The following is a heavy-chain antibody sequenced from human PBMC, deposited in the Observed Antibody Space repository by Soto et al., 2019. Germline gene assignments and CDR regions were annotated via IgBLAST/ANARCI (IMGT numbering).Heavy chain of an antibody. V-gene: IGHV1-18*01. CDR3: ARDCSSTSCYATAGYYYYYGMAV. CDR1: GYTFTSYG. J-gene: IGHJ6*02. D-gene: IGHD2-2*01. CDR2: ISAYNGNT. Sequence: ASVKVSCKASGYTFTSYGISWVRQAPGQGLEWMGWISAYNGNTNYAQKLQGRVTMTTDTSTSTAYMELRSLRSDDTAVYYCARDCSSTSCYATAGYYYYYGMAVWGQGTTVTVSS.